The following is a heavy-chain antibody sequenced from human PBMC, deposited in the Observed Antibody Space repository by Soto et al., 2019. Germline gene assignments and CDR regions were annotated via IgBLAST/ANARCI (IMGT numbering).Heavy chain of an antibody. V-gene: IGHV1-69*12. CDR1: GGSLSNYG. J-gene: IGHJ6*02. D-gene: IGHD2-15*01. CDR3: ARGDATKIFVTPFYAMDV. CDR2: IIPVFGTP. Sequence: QVQLVQSGAEVKKPRSSVKVSCKASGGSLSNYGISWVRQAPGQGLECMGAIIPVFGTPNYAQKFQDRVTITADESTTTVYMEVRRLTSEHTAVYYCARGDATKIFVTPFYAMDVWGQGTTVNVPS.